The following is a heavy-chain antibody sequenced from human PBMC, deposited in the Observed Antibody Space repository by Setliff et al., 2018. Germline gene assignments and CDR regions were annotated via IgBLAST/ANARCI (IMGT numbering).Heavy chain of an antibody. CDR1: FDYAGLHY. D-gene: IGHD1-7*01. CDR2: IHYSGTS. J-gene: IGHJ4*02. V-gene: IGHV4-59*02. Sequence: PSETLSLTSTVSFDYAGLHYWTWIRQPPGKGLQWLGHIHYSGTSNYNPSLKGRATMTIDTSRQRFSLNLKSVTDADTATYYCAKFGTTAPDSWGQGTLVTVSS. CDR3: AKFGTTAPDS.